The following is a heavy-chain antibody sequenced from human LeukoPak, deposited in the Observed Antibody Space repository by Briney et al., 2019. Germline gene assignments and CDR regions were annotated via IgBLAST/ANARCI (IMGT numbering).Heavy chain of an antibody. CDR1: GASISYYY. V-gene: IGHV4-59*08. Sequence: SETLSLTCTVSGASISYYYWSWIRQPPGKGLEWIGYIYYSGSTNYHPSLKSRVTISIDTSKNQFSLKLASVTAADTAVYYCATQTTGTPNRIESWGQGTLVTVSS. CDR3: ATQTTGTPNRIES. D-gene: IGHD1-1*01. CDR2: IYYSGST. J-gene: IGHJ4*02.